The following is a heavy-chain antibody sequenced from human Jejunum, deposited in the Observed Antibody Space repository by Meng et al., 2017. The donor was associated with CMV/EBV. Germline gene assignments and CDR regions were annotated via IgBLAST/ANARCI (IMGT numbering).Heavy chain of an antibody. CDR1: GFSVSSNY. J-gene: IGHJ5*02. D-gene: IGHD5-18*01. CDR2: IYSGGTT. V-gene: IGHV3-66*01. Sequence: EVQLVESGGGLVQPGESRRLACAASGFSVSSNYMSWVRQAPGKGLEWVTLIYSGGTTFYADSVKGRFTISRDNSKNVLYLQMNSVRAEDTALYHCVRNLGYTYGLVSWGQGTLVTVSS. CDR3: VRNLGYTYGLVS.